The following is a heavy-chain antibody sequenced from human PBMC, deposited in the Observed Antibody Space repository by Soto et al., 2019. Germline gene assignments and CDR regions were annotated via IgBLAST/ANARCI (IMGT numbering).Heavy chain of an antibody. CDR2: INHSGST. CDR3: ARGNLLRFLEWPRPYYFDS. Sequence: SETLSLTCAVYGGSFSGYYWSWIRQPPGKGLEWIGEINHSGSTNYNPSLKSRVTISVDTSKNQFSLKLSSVTAADTAVYYCARGNLLRFLEWPRPYYFDSWGQLTRVTVS. V-gene: IGHV4-34*01. CDR1: GGSFSGYY. J-gene: IGHJ4*02. D-gene: IGHD3-3*01.